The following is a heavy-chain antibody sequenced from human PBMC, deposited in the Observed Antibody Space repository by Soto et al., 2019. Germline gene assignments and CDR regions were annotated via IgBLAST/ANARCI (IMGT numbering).Heavy chain of an antibody. J-gene: IGHJ3*02. CDR1: GFTFSSYA. CDR2: ISGSGGST. Sequence: GGSLRLSCAASGFTFSSYAMSWVRQAPGKGLEWASAISGSGGSTYYADSVKGRFTISRDNSKNTLYLQMNSLRAEDTAVYYCAKDRITIFGVVFLDAFDIWGQGTMVTVSS. CDR3: AKDRITIFGVVFLDAFDI. D-gene: IGHD3-3*01. V-gene: IGHV3-23*01.